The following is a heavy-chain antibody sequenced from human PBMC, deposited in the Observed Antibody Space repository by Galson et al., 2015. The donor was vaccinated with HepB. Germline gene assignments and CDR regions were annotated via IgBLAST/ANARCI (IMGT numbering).Heavy chain of an antibody. CDR2: ISTYDGNT. J-gene: IGHJ4*02. D-gene: IGHD2-15*01. V-gene: IGHV1-18*04. CDR1: GYTFTSYG. CDR3: ARDSSVAATKFDY. Sequence: VKVSCKASGYTFTSYGISWVRQAPGQGLEWTGWISTYDGNTNYAQKLQGRVTMTTDTSTSTAYMELTSLRSDDTAVYYCARDSSVAATKFDYRGQGTLVTVSS.